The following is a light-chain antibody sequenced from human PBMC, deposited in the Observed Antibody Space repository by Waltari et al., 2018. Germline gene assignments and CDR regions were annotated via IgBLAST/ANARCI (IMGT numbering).Light chain of an antibody. CDR3: QQYNNWPPYT. CDR1: QSVSSN. CDR2: GAS. V-gene: IGKV3-15*01. J-gene: IGKJ2*01. Sequence: EIVMTQSPATLSVSPGLRATLSCTASQSVSSNLAWYQQKPGQAPRLLIYGASTRATGIPARFSGSGSGTEFTLTISSLQSEDFAVYYCQQYNNWPPYTFGQGTKLEIK.